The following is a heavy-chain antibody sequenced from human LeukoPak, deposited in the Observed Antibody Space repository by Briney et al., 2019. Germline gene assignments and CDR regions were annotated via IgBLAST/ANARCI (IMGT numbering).Heavy chain of an antibody. J-gene: IGHJ5*02. V-gene: IGHV4-34*01. D-gene: IGHD6-13*01. CDR2: INHSGST. CDR3: ASNRGYSSSWYWFNWFDP. Sequence: SETLSLTCAVYGGSFSGYYWSWIRQPPGKGLEWMGEINHSGSTNYNPSLKSRVTISVDTSKNQFSLKLRSVTAADTAVYYCASNRGYSSSWYWFNWFDPWGQGTLVTASS. CDR1: GGSFSGYY.